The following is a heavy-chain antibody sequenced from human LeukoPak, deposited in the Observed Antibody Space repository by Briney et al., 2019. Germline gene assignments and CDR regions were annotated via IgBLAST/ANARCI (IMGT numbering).Heavy chain of an antibody. CDR1: GGSISSGDYY. V-gene: IGHV4-61*08. Sequence: PSQTLSLTCTVSGGSISSGDYYWSWIRQPPGKGLEWIGYIYYSGSTNYNPSLKSRVTISVDTSKNQFSLKLSSVTAADTAVYYCARGVDTAMVITSDAFDIWGQGTMVTVPS. CDR3: ARGVDTAMVITSDAFDI. CDR2: IYYSGST. D-gene: IGHD5-18*01. J-gene: IGHJ3*02.